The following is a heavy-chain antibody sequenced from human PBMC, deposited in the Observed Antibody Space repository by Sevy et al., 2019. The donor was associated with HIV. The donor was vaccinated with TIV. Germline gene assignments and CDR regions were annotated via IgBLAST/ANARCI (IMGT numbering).Heavy chain of an antibody. D-gene: IGHD2-15*01. CDR2: VSGSAGST. V-gene: IGHV3-23*01. CDR3: AKGDRTFYGMDV. J-gene: IGHJ6*02. CDR1: GFTFSTYA. Sequence: GGSLRLSCAASGFTFSTYAMNWVRQAPGKGLEWVSAVSGSAGSTYYADSVKGRFTISRDNSKNTLYLQMNRLRAEDTAVYYCAKGDRTFYGMDVWGQGTTVTVSS.